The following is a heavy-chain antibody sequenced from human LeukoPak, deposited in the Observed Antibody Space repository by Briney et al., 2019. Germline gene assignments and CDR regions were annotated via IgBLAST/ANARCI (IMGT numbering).Heavy chain of an antibody. CDR1: GFTFSSYT. V-gene: IGHV3-48*01. D-gene: IGHD1-26*01. CDR3: ARDDDTGSYFGQDVFDI. CDR2: ISYSATLI. J-gene: IGHJ3*02. Sequence: PGGSLRLSCAASGFTFSSYTMNWVRQAPGKGLEWIAYISYSATLIYYADSVKGRFTISRETATDSVFLQMNSLRADDTAVYYCARDDDTGSYFGQDVFDIWGQGTMVTVAS.